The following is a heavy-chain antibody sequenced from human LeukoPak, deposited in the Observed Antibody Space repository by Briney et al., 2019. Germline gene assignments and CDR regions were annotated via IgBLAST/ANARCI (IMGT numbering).Heavy chain of an antibody. V-gene: IGHV1-69*05. CDR2: IIPIFGTA. D-gene: IGHD5-24*01. CDR3: ASSRDGYHPFDY. J-gene: IGHJ4*02. CDR1: GGTFSSYA. Sequence: ASVKVSCKASGGTFSSYAISWVRQAPGQGLEWMGGIIPIFGTANYAQKFQGRVTITTDESTSTAYMELSSLRSEDTAVYYCASSRDGYHPFDYWGQGTLVTVSS.